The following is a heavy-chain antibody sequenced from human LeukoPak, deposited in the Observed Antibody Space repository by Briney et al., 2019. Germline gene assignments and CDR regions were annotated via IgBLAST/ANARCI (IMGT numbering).Heavy chain of an antibody. CDR3: APHRGGLEDLTFDP. D-gene: IGHD3-10*01. CDR1: EYIFTSYS. Sequence: GEPLNTSVKGSEYIFTSYSSSWLLKMPGKGRDWTGRMDAIDSYTNSIPYFQGHVTISADKYISTAYLQWSSLKASDTAMYYCAPHRGGLEDLTFDPWGQGTLVTVSS. CDR2: MDAIDSYT. V-gene: IGHV5-10-1*01. J-gene: IGHJ5*02.